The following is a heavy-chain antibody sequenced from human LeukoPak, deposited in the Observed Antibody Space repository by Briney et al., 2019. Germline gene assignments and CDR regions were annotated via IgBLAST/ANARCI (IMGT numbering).Heavy chain of an antibody. V-gene: IGHV1-2*02. J-gene: IGHJ4*02. CDR3: ARGLSYDGDDY. CDR2: INPNSGGT. D-gene: IGHD3-22*01. Sequence: ASVKVSCKASGYTFTGYYMHWGRQAPGQGLEWMGWINPNSGGTTYAQKFQGRVTMTRDMSTSTVYMELSSLRSEDTAIYYCARGLSYDGDDYWGQGTLVTVSS. CDR1: GYTFTGYY.